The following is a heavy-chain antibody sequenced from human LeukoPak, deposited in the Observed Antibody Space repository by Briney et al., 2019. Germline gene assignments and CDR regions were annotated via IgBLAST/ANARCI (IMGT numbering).Heavy chain of an antibody. J-gene: IGHJ3*02. CDR3: ARLGYYGSGSYRDDAFDI. CDR2: INHSGST. D-gene: IGHD3-10*01. Sequence: SETLSLTCAVYGGSFSGYYWSWIRQPPGKGLEWIGEINHSGSTNYNLSLKSRVTISVDTSKNQFSLKLSSVTAADTAVYYCARLGYYGSGSYRDDAFDIWGQGTMVTVSS. V-gene: IGHV4-34*01. CDR1: GGSFSGYY.